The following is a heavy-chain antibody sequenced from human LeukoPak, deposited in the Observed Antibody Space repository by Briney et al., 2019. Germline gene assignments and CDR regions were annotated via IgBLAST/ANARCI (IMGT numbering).Heavy chain of an antibody. CDR3: ATIGDYYYYYGMDV. Sequence: PSETLSLTCTVSGGSISSSSYYWGWIRQPPGKGLEWIGSIYYSGNTYYNPSLKSRVTISVDTSKNQFSLKLSSVTAADTAVYYCATIGDYYYYYGMDVWGQGTMVTVSS. CDR1: GGSISSSSYY. D-gene: IGHD4-17*01. J-gene: IGHJ6*02. CDR2: IYYSGNT. V-gene: IGHV4-39*01.